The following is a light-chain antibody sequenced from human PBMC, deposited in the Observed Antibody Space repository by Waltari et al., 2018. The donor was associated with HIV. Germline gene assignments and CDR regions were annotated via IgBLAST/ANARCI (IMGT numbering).Light chain of an antibody. J-gene: IGLJ2*01. CDR3: STWDSSLSGVV. V-gene: IGLV1-36*01. CDR2: GK. Sequence: SPLTQEASVSGTVGQKVTLSCIGQRHNLGTYDVAWYQQISPGAPKTVIFGKSLPSGIPDRFSGSKSGTTASLTISGLQPDDEGDYYCSTWDSSLSGVVFGGGTKLTVL. CDR1: RHNLGTYD.